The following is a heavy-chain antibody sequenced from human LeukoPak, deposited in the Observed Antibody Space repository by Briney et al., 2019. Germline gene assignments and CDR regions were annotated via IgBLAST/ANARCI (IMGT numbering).Heavy chain of an antibody. Sequence: GGSLRLSCAASGFTFSSYAMSWVRQAPGKGLEWVSAISGSGGSTYYADSVKGRFTISRDNSKNTLYLQMNSLRAEDTAVYYCAKDPLLYYYDSSGYGYWGQGTLVTVSS. J-gene: IGHJ4*02. CDR3: AKDPLLYYYDSSGYGY. D-gene: IGHD3-22*01. CDR2: ISGSGGST. V-gene: IGHV3-23*01. CDR1: GFTFSSYA.